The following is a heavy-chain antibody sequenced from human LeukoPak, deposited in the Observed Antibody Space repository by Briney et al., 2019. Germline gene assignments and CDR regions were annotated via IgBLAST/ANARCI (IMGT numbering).Heavy chain of an antibody. D-gene: IGHD3-9*01. CDR1: GYTFTSYD. V-gene: IGHV1-18*04. CDR2: ISAYHGNT. J-gene: IGHJ4*02. Sequence: ASVKVSCKASGYTFTSYDISWVRQAPGQGLEWMGWISAYHGNTNYAQNLQGRVTMTTDTSTSTAYMELRSLRSDDTAVYYWARSGMLTGYYKANDYWGQGTLVTVSS. CDR3: ARSGMLTGYYKANDY.